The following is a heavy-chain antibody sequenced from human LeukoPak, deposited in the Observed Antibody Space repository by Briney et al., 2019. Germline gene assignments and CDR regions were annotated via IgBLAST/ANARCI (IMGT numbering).Heavy chain of an antibody. V-gene: IGHV1-69*05. J-gene: IGHJ6*03. Sequence: ASVKVSCKASGGTFSSYAISWVRQAPGQGLEWMGGIIPIFGTANYAQKFQGRVTITTDESTSTAYVELSSLRSEDTAVYYCASCGTVTYRTNYYMDVWGKGTTVTVSS. CDR1: GGTFSSYA. D-gene: IGHD2-15*01. CDR2: IIPIFGTA. CDR3: ASCGTVTYRTNYYMDV.